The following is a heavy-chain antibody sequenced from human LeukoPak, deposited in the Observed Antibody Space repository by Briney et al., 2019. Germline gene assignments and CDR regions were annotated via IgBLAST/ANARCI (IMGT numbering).Heavy chain of an antibody. D-gene: IGHD2-2*01. Sequence: GESLQISCKSSGYSFSSYWIGWVRQMPGKGLEWMGIIYPGDSDTRYSPSFQGQVTISVDRSISTAYLQWSSLKASDTAIYYCAKIDRQYCSRSSCYALDYWGQGTQVTVSS. J-gene: IGHJ4*02. V-gene: IGHV5-51*01. CDR1: GYSFSSYW. CDR2: IYPGDSDT. CDR3: AKIDRQYCSRSSCYALDY.